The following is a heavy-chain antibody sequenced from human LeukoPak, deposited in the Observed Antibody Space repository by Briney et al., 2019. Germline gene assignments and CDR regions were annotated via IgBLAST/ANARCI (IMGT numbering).Heavy chain of an antibody. D-gene: IGHD3-22*01. CDR1: GGAFSSYA. J-gene: IGHJ3*02. CDR2: IIPIFGTA. V-gene: IGHV1-69*05. CDR3: ARVYDTSGGYYRGRHAFDI. Sequence: GASVKVSCKASGGAFSSYAISWVRQAPGQGLEWMGGIIPIFGTANYAQKFQGRVTITTDESTSTAYMELSGLRSEDTAVYYCARVYDTSGGYYRGRHAFDIWGQGTMVTVSS.